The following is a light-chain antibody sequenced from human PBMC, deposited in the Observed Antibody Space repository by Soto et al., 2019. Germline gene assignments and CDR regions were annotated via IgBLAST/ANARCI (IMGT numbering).Light chain of an antibody. J-gene: IGKJ4*01. Sequence: DIQMTQSPSSLSASVGDRVTITCRASQCISNYLAWYQQKPGKVPKLLIYAASTLQSGVPSRSSGSGSGTDFTLTISSLQPEDVTTYYCQKYNSAPLFGGGTKVEIK. CDR1: QCISNY. CDR3: QKYNSAPL. CDR2: AAS. V-gene: IGKV1-27*01.